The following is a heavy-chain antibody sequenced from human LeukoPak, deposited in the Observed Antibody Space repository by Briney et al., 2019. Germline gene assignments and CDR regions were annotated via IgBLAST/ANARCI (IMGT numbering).Heavy chain of an antibody. Sequence: SETLSLTCTVSGGSISSSSYYWGWIRQPPGTGLEWIGSIYYSGSTYYNPSLKSRVTISVDTSKNQFSLKLSSVTAADTAVYYCARDPSGCSGGSCYPWRYRGPAEFDYWGQGTLVTVSS. D-gene: IGHD2-15*01. CDR1: GGSISSSSYY. CDR3: ARDPSGCSGGSCYPWRYRGPAEFDY. J-gene: IGHJ4*02. CDR2: IYYSGST. V-gene: IGHV4-39*07.